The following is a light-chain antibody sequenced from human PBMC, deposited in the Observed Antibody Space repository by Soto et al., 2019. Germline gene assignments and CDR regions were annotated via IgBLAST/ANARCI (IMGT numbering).Light chain of an antibody. CDR3: NSYTTSSTLVV. J-gene: IGLJ2*01. CDR1: SSDVGGYNY. Sequence: QSVLTQPASVSGSPGQSITSSCTGTSSDVGGYNYVSWYQQHPGKAPKLMIYDVSNRPSGVSNRFSGSKSGNTASLTISGLQAEDEADYYCNSYTTSSTLVVFDGGTKLTVL. V-gene: IGLV2-14*01. CDR2: DVS.